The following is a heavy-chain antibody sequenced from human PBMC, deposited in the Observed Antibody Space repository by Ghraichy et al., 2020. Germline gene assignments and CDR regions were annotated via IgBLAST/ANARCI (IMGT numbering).Heavy chain of an antibody. CDR1: GFSFGASG. D-gene: IGHD7-27*01. V-gene: IGHV3-73*01. Sequence: GGSLRLSCAASGFSFGASGMHWVRQASGKGLEWVGRISSKPNNYETAYAASVKGRITISRDDEETQTYLQMNSLKTEDTAVYYCTYALNCGSWDRFDLWGQGTLATVSS. J-gene: IGHJ4*02. CDR3: TYALNCGSWDRFDL. CDR2: ISSKPNNYET.